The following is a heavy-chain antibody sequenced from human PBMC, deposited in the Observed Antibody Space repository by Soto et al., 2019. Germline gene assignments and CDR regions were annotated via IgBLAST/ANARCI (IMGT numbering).Heavy chain of an antibody. V-gene: IGHV1-69*08. CDR1: GGTFSSYT. D-gene: IGHD2-2*03. CDR2: IIPILGIA. Sequence: QVQLVQSGAEVKKPGSSVKVSCEASGGTFSSYTISWVRQAPGQGLEWMGRIIPILGIANYAQKFQGRVTITADKSTSTAYMELSSLRSEDTAVYYCARDLRGFCSSTTSPPPYYSSSLELWGKGTTVNVSS. CDR3: ARDLRGFCSSTTSPPPYYSSSLEL. J-gene: IGHJ6*03.